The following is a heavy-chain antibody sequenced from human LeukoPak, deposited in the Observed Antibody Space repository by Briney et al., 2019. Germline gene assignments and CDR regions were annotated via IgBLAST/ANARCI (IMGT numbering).Heavy chain of an antibody. CDR1: GFTFSSYW. J-gene: IGHJ4*02. CDR2: IKQDGSEK. CDR3: ARENYDYVWGELTDY. V-gene: IGHV3-7*01. D-gene: IGHD3-16*01. Sequence: GGSLRLSCAASGFTFSSYWMSWVRQAPGKGLEWVANIKQDGSEKYYVDSVKGRFTISRDNAKSSLYLQMNSLRAEDTAVYYCARENYDYVWGELTDYWGQGTLVTVSS.